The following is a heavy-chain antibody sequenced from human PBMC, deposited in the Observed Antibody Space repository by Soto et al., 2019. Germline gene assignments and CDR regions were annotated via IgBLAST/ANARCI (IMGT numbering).Heavy chain of an antibody. CDR2: ISAYNGNT. CDR1: GYTFTSYG. Sequence: QVQLVQSGAEVKKPGASVKVSCKASGYTFTSYGISWVRQAPGQGLEWMGWISAYNGNTNYAQKLQGRVTMTTDTSTSTAYMELRSLRSDDTAVYYCARVWYCSSTSCYDYYYGMDVWGQGTTVTVS. D-gene: IGHD2-2*01. J-gene: IGHJ6*02. V-gene: IGHV1-18*01. CDR3: ARVWYCSSTSCYDYYYGMDV.